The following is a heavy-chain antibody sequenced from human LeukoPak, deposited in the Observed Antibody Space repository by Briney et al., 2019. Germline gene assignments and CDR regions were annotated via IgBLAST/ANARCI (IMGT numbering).Heavy chain of an antibody. CDR1: GFTFSNYG. CDR2: ISDSGGDT. J-gene: IGHJ4*02. D-gene: IGHD6-6*01. V-gene: IGHV3-23*01. CDR3: AKRVPYSSSAAYFDY. Sequence: GGSLRLSCAASGFTFSNYGMNWVRQAPGKGREWVASISDSGGDTYYADSVKGRFTVSRDNSKNTLYLQISNVRADDTAVYYCAKRVPYSSSAAYFDYWGQGTLLTVSS.